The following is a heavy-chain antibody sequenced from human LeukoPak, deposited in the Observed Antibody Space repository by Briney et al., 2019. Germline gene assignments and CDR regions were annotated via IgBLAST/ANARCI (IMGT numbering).Heavy chain of an antibody. J-gene: IGHJ4*02. CDR1: GYSFTSYW. CDR3: GRVSWSGSTSFDF. V-gene: IGHV5-51*01. D-gene: IGHD1-7*01. CDR2: TNPGDADS. Sequence: GESLKISCNGSGYSFTSYWIGWVRQMPGKGLEWMGITNPGDADSRYSPSFQGQVTFSADRSISTAYLQWSSLKASDTAMYYCGRVSWSGSTSFDFWGQGTLVTVSS.